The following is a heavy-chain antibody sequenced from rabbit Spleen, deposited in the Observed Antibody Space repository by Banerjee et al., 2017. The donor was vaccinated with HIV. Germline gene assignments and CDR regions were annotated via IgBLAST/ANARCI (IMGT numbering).Heavy chain of an antibody. Sequence: QSLEESGGDLVKPGASLTLTCTASGFSFSSAYYMCWVRQAPGKGLEWIACIYAGSSGSTYYGSWAKGRFPLSKTSSTTVTLQMTSLAAADTATYFCATMTRGYEYGMDLWGPGTLVTVS. CDR1: GFSFSSAYY. CDR3: ATMTRGYEYGMDL. J-gene: IGHJ6*01. D-gene: IGHD2-1*01. V-gene: IGHV1S40*01. CDR2: IYAGSSGST.